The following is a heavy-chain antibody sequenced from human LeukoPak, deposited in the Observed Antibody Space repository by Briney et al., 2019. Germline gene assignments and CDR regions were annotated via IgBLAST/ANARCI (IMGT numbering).Heavy chain of an antibody. D-gene: IGHD3-16*01. CDR3: AREGSDGYLFDY. CDR2: TYYRSKWYN. J-gene: IGHJ4*02. CDR1: GDSVSSNSAT. V-gene: IGHV6-1*01. Sequence: SQTLSLTCAISGDSVSSNSATWDWIRQSPSRGLEWLGRTYYRSKWYNDYAVSVKSRITINPDTSNNQFSLQLKSVTPEDTAVYYCAREGSDGYLFDYWGQGSLVTVSS.